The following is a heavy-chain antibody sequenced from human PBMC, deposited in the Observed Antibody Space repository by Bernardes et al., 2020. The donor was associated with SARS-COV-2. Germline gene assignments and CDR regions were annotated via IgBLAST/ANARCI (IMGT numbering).Heavy chain of an antibody. Sequence: GGPLHLSCAASGFTFRNSNMNWVRQAPGTGLEWVSFLGRGSDFLYYADSVKGRFTISRDNAKNSLYLQMNSLRAEDSAVYYCAREMAGPGPRDYWGQGTLVNVSS. J-gene: IGHJ4*02. CDR1: GFTFRNSN. CDR3: AREMAGPGPRDY. CDR2: LGRGSDFL. V-gene: IGHV3-21*01. D-gene: IGHD2-8*01.